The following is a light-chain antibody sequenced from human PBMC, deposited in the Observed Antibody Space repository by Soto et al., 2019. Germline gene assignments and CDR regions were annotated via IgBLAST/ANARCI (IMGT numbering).Light chain of an antibody. CDR3: QSYDSSLSGVL. CDR1: SSNIGAGYD. V-gene: IGLV1-40*01. CDR2: RNN. J-gene: IGLJ2*01. Sequence: QSVLTQPPSVSGAPGQGVTISCTGSSSNIGAGYDVHWYQQVPGTAPKLLIYRNNNRPSGVPDRFSGSKSGTSASLAITGLQAEDEADYYCQSYDSSLSGVLFGGGTKVTVL.